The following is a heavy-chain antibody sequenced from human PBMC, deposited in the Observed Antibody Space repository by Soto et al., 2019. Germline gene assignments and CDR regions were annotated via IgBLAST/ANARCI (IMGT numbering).Heavy chain of an antibody. V-gene: IGHV2-70*11. J-gene: IGHJ4*02. CDR3: ARFYYDSSGYYYAFDS. CDR1: GFSLTTSGMR. Sequence: ESGPTLVNPTQTLTLTCTFSGFSLTTSGMRVSWIRQPPGKALEWLARIDWDDDKYYSTSLKTRLTISKDTSKNQVVLTMTNMDSVDTATYYCARFYYDSSGYYYAFDSWGQGTLVTVSS. D-gene: IGHD3-22*01. CDR2: IDWDDDK.